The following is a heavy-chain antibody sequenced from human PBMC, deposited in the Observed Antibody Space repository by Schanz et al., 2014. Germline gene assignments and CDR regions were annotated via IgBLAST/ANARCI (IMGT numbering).Heavy chain of an antibody. Sequence: QVQLVQSGAEVKKPGSSVKVSCKASGGTFSSSTLTWVRQAPGQGLEWMGRIIPILDKTNYAQKFQGRVTMTADKSTSTVYRDVSGLRSEDTAVYYCAKVDRPRYYAMHVWGQGTTVTVSS. J-gene: IGHJ6*02. CDR1: GGTFSSST. V-gene: IGHV1-69*08. CDR3: AKVDRPRYYAMHV. D-gene: IGHD3-9*01. CDR2: IIPILDKT.